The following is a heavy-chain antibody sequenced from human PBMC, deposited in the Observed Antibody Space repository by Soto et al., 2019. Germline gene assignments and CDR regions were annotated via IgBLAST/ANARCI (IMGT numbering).Heavy chain of an antibody. CDR1: GFTFSSYA. CDR2: ISGSGGST. J-gene: IGHJ4*02. V-gene: IGHV3-23*01. CDR3: AKYGLDDNFDY. D-gene: IGHD3-9*01. Sequence: GGPLRLSYAASGFTFSSYAMRWVRQAPGKGLEWVSAISGSGGSTYYADSVKGRFTISRDNSKNTLYLQMNSLRAEDTAVYCCAKYGLDDNFDYWGQGTLVTVAS.